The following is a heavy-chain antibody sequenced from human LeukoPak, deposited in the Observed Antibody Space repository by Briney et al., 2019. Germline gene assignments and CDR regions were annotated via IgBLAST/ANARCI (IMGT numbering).Heavy chain of an antibody. J-gene: IGHJ4*02. Sequence: RASVKVSCKASGYTFTGYYMHWVRQAPGQGLEWMGWINPNSGGTNYAQKFQGRVTMTRDTSISTAYMELSRLRSDDTAVYYCASEHYGVNNPLDYWGQGTLVTVSS. CDR1: GYTFTGYY. D-gene: IGHD4-23*01. V-gene: IGHV1-2*02. CDR3: ASEHYGVNNPLDY. CDR2: INPNSGGT.